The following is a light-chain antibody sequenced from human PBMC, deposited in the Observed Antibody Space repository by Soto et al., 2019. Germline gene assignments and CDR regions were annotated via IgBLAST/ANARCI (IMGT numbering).Light chain of an antibody. Sequence: QSVLTQPASVSGSPGQSISISCTGTSSDVGIYNYVSWYQQHPGKAPKLMIYEVSNRPSGVSNRFSGSKSGNTASLTISGLQAEDEADYYCSSYTSSSTHVVFGGGTKLTVL. V-gene: IGLV2-14*01. CDR1: SSDVGIYNY. CDR2: EVS. J-gene: IGLJ2*01. CDR3: SSYTSSSTHVV.